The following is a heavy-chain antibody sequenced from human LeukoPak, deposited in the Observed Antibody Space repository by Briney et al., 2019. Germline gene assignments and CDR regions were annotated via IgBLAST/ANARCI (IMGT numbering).Heavy chain of an antibody. D-gene: IGHD1-1*01. V-gene: IGHV3-74*03. CDR2: INEHGTDS. J-gene: IGHJ4*02. Sequence: HPGGSLRLSCTASGFTFSGHWIHWVRQAPGMGLVWVSRINEHGTDSMYAESVKGRFTISRDNAKNTVYLQMNSLRDEDTAVYYCVRDETLWTLDWWGQGTLVSVSS. CDR1: GFTFSGHW. CDR3: VRDETLWTLDW.